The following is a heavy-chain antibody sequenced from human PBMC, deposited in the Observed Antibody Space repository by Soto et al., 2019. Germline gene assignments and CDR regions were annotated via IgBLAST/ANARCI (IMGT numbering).Heavy chain of an antibody. J-gene: IGHJ1*01. CDR2: GEWGGGT. CDR1: GASILSSY. Sequence: SDTLSLTCTVSGASILSSYGSWSRQSPGKGLEWVGDGEWGGGTKCNPALRSRVTIAVDRSRNECSVELGSVAVGDAAGYYCARGYYDSRGPSNTSDIWGQGTLGTVSP. D-gene: IGHD3-22*01. CDR3: ARGYYDSRGPSNTSDI. V-gene: IGHV4-59*01.